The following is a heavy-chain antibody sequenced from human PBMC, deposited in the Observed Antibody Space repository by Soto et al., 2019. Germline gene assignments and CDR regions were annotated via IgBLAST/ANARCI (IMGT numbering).Heavy chain of an antibody. CDR3: ERWWVVAEAGTGWFDP. D-gene: IGHD6-13*01. J-gene: IGHJ5*02. CDR1: GGSFSGYY. V-gene: IGHV4-34*01. CDR2: INHSGST. Sequence: ETLSLTCAVYGGSFSGYYWSWIRQPPGKGLEWIGEINHSGSTNYNPSLKSRVTISVDTSKNQFSLKLSSVTAADTAVYYCERWWVVAEAGTGWFDPWGQGTLVTVSS.